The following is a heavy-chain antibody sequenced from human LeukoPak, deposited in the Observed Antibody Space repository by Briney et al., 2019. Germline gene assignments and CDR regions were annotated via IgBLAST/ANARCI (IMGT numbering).Heavy chain of an antibody. D-gene: IGHD2-21*02. CDR1: GRSINSYY. Sequence: PSETLSLTCTVSGRSINSYYWSWVRQPAGKGLEWIGRIYSSGSTNYNPSLKSRVTISVDTSKNQFSLKLSSVTAADTAVYYCACTYCGADCSEVERFFDYWGQGTLVTVSS. CDR2: IYSSGST. CDR3: ACTYCGADCSEVERFFDY. J-gene: IGHJ4*02. V-gene: IGHV4-4*07.